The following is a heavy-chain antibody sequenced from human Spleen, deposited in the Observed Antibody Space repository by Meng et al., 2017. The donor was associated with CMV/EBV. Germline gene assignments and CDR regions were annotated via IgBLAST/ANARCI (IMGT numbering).Heavy chain of an antibody. J-gene: IGHJ4*02. V-gene: IGHV3-30*02. CDR1: GFTFSSYG. Sequence: GGSLRLSCAASGFTFSSYGMHWVRQAPGKGLEWVAFIRYDGSNKYYADSVKGRFTISRDNSKNTLYLQMNSLRAEDTAVYYCARGGYDSSGYSPHFDYWGQGTLVTVSS. CDR2: IRYDGSNK. D-gene: IGHD3-22*01. CDR3: ARGGYDSSGYSPHFDY.